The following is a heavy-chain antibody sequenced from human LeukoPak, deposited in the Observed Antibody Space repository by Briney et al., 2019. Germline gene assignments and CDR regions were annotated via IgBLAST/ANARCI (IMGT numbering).Heavy chain of an antibody. Sequence: PSETLSLTCAVSGYSLSSGYYWGWIRQPPGKGLEWIGSIYHSGSTYYNPSLKSRVTISVDTSKNQFSLKLSSVTATDTAVYYCARLGIDYWGQGNLVTVSS. CDR3: ARLGIDY. J-gene: IGHJ4*02. CDR1: GYSLSSGYY. V-gene: IGHV4-38-2*01. CDR2: IYHSGST. D-gene: IGHD7-27*01.